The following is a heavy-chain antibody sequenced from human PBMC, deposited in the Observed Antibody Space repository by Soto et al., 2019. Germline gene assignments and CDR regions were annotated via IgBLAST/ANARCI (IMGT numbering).Heavy chain of an antibody. D-gene: IGHD6-13*01. V-gene: IGHV2-5*01. J-gene: IGHJ4*02. Sequence: ASGPTLVNPTQTLTLTCTFSGFSLSTSGVGVGWIRQPPGKALEWLALIYWNDDKRYSPSLKSRLTITKDTSKNQVVLTMTNMDPVDTATYYCAHRHAAGSSYSIYFDYWGQGTLVTVSS. CDR3: AHRHAAGSSYSIYFDY. CDR1: GFSLSTSGVG. CDR2: IYWNDDK.